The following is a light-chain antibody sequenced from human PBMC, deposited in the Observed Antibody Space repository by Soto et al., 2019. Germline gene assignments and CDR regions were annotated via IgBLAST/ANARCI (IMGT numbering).Light chain of an antibody. CDR1: QAIARY. CDR3: QQSSNTPYT. V-gene: IGKV1-39*01. Sequence: DIQMTQSPASLSASVGDRVIITCRASQAIARYLNWYQHKPGKAPKLLIYDVSTLERGVPSRFSGSGSGTDFTFTISSLQPEDFATYYCQQSSNTPYTFGRGTKLEI. CDR2: DVS. J-gene: IGKJ2*01.